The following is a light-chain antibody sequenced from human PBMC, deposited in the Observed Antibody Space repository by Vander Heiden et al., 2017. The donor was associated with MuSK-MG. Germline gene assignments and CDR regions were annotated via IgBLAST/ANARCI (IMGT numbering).Light chain of an antibody. CDR2: DAS. J-gene: IGKJ1*01. CDR3: QHYNDWPPWT. Sequence: DIVMTQSPATLSVSPGERATLSCRASQSVDSSLAWYQQKPGQAPRLLIYDASSRATGIPARFSGSGSGTEFTLTISSRQSEDFAVYYCQHYNDWPPWTFGQGTKVEIK. CDR1: QSVDSS. V-gene: IGKV3-15*01.